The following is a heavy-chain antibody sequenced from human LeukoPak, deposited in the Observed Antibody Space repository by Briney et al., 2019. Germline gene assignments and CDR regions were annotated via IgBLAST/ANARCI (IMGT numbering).Heavy chain of an antibody. CDR3: ARTVSGYYFNA. D-gene: IGHD5-12*01. CDR2: VAYSGST. Sequence: SETLSLTCTVSGGSINSYYWSWIRQLPVKGLEWIGYVAYSGSTNYNPSLKSRVTISLDTSKNQFSLKLSSVTVADTAVYYCARTVSGYYFNAWGPGTLVTVSS. V-gene: IGHV4-59*01. J-gene: IGHJ5*02. CDR1: GGSINSYY.